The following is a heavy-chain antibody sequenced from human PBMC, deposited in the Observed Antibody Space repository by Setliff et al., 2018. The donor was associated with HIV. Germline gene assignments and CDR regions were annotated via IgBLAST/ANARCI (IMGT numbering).Heavy chain of an antibody. D-gene: IGHD3-3*01. J-gene: IGHJ6*02. Sequence: PGGSLRLSCAASGFTFGAYWMHWVRQAPGKGPVWVANINSDGSNSRYADSVQGRFTISRDNTENTLYLQLNSLRPEDTAVYYCAKDFEWSTVNTPLNYPYGMDVWGQGTTVTVSS. V-gene: IGHV3-74*01. CDR1: GFTFGAYW. CDR3: AKDFEWSTVNTPLNYPYGMDV. CDR2: INSDGSNS.